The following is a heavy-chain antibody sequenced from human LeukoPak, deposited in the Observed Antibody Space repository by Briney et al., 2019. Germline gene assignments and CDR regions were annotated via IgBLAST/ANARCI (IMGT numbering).Heavy chain of an antibody. D-gene: IGHD1-20*01. CDR2: LYYSGST. CDR1: GCSISSYY. CDR3: ARGEVTGTPGGYYYYYGMDV. J-gene: IGHJ6*02. Sequence: SETLSLTCNVSGCSISSYYWSWIRQPPGKGLEWIGYLYYSGSTNYNPSLKSRVTISVDMSKNQFSLKLSSVTAADTAVYYCARGEVTGTPGGYYYYYGMDVWGQGTTVTVSS. V-gene: IGHV4-59*01.